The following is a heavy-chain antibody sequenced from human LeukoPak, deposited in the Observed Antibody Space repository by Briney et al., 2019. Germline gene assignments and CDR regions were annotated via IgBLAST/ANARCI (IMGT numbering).Heavy chain of an antibody. CDR2: ISSNGGST. Sequence: GGSLRLSCSASGFTFSSYAMHWVRQAPGKGLEYVSAISSNGGSTYYADSVKGRFTISRDNTKNTLYLQMSSLRAEDTAVYYCVKDLDSSSWYYFDYWGQGTLVTVSS. CDR1: GFTFSSYA. CDR3: VKDLDSSSWYYFDY. V-gene: IGHV3-64D*06. J-gene: IGHJ4*02. D-gene: IGHD6-13*01.